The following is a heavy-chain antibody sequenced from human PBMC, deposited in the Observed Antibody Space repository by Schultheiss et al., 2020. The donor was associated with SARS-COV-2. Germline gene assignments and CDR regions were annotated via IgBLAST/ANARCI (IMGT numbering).Heavy chain of an antibody. CDR3: ARGGSSGYFDY. CDR1: GYTFTGYY. J-gene: IGHJ4*03. V-gene: IGHV1-2*02. Sequence: ASVKVSCKASGYTFTGYYMHWVRQAPGQGLEWMGWINPNSGGTNYAQKFQGRVTITADESTSTAYMELRSLRSDDTAVYYCARGGSSGYFDYWGQGTTVTVSS. D-gene: IGHD1-26*01. CDR2: INPNSGGT.